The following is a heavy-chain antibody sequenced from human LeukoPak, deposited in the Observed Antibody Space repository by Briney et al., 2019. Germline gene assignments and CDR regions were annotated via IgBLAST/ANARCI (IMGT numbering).Heavy chain of an antibody. V-gene: IGHV4-4*07. CDR2: ITSAGDT. CDR3: AREDLKLPHNWFDP. J-gene: IGHJ5*02. CDR1: GGSISPYF. Sequence: SETLSLTCTVSGGSISPYFWSWIRQPAGKGLEWLGRITSAGDTVYNPSLRGRVTMSLDTSKNQFSLILNSVTAWDTALYYCAREDLKLPHNWFDPWGQGTLVTVSS.